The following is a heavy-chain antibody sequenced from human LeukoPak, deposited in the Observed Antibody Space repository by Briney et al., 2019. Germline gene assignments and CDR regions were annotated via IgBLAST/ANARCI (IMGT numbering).Heavy chain of an antibody. D-gene: IGHD3-22*01. J-gene: IGHJ4*02. V-gene: IGHV3-23*01. CDR2: ISGSGGGT. Sequence: GGSLRLSCAASGFTFSSYAMSWVRQAPGKGLEWVSAISGSGGGTYYADSVKGRFTISRDNSKNTLYLQMNSLRAEDTAVYYCAKDSTYYYDSSGSDWGQGTLVTVSS. CDR1: GFTFSSYA. CDR3: AKDSTYYYDSSGSD.